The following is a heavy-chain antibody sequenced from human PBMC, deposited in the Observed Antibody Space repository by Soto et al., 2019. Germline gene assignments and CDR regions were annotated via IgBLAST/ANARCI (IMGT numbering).Heavy chain of an antibody. D-gene: IGHD3-10*01. J-gene: IGHJ3*02. CDR2: IYYSGST. Sequence: KPSETLSLTCTVSGGSISSGGYYWSWIRQHPGKGLEWIGYIYYSGSTYYNPSLKSRVTISVDTSKNQFSLKLSSVTAADTAVYYCGFGRFPSPVFDIWGQGTMVTVSS. CDR3: GFGRFPSPVFDI. CDR1: GGSISSGGYY. V-gene: IGHV4-31*03.